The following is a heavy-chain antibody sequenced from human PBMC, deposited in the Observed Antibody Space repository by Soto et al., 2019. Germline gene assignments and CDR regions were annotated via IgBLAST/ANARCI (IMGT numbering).Heavy chain of an antibody. J-gene: IGHJ4*02. Sequence: QVQLLQSGAEVKKPGASVKISCKASGYNFNNYEMNWVRQAPAQGLEWMGWMKGYSENPLYAQHFPGRLTLTTDTSTNTASLELTSLAYADTAIYFCARRRGESYYGLDYWGQGTLVTVSS. CDR3: ARRRGESYYGLDY. D-gene: IGHD1-26*01. CDR2: MKGYSENP. CDR1: GYNFNNYE. V-gene: IGHV1-8*01.